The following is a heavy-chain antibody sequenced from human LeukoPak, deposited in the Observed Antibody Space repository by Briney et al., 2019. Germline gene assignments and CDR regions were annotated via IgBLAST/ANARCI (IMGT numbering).Heavy chain of an antibody. V-gene: IGHV1-69*13. J-gene: IGHJ2*01. CDR1: GGTFSSYV. CDR2: IIPIFGTA. Sequence: ASVKVSCKASGGTFSSYVISWVRQAAGQGLEWMGGIIPIFGTANYAQKFQGRVTITADESTSTAYMELSSLRSEDTAVYYCARAATYCSSTSSSCPRRYFDLWGRGTLVTVSS. CDR3: ARAATYCSSTSSSCPRRYFDL. D-gene: IGHD2-2*01.